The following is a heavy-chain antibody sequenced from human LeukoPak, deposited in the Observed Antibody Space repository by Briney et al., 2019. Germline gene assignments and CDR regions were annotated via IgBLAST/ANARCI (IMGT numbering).Heavy chain of an antibody. CDR2: IIPIFGTA. CDR1: GGTFSSYA. D-gene: IGHD3-22*01. V-gene: IGHV1-69*05. J-gene: IGHJ4*02. Sequence: SVKVSCKASGGTFSSYAISWVRQAPGQGLEWMGRIIPIFGTANYAQKFQGRVTITTDESTSTAYMELSSLTSEDTAVYYCARDPVGYYYDSSGYYYVDWGQGTLVTVSS. CDR3: ARDPVGYYYDSSGYYYVD.